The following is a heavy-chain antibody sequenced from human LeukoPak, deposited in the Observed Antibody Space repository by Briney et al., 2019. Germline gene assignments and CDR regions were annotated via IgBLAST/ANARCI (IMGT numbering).Heavy chain of an antibody. Sequence: PGGSLRLSCAASGFIFSGHVMHWVRQPPGKGLEWIGEINHSGSTNYNPSLKSRVTLSVDMSKNQFSLRLSSVTAADTAVYYCATYGSGSQTNWFDPWGQGTLVTVSS. CDR2: INHSGST. CDR1: GFIFSGHV. D-gene: IGHD3-10*01. V-gene: IGHV4-34*08. J-gene: IGHJ5*02. CDR3: ATYGSGSQTNWFDP.